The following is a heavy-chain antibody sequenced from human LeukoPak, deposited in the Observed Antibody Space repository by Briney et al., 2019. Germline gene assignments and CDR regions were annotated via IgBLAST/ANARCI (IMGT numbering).Heavy chain of an antibody. J-gene: IGHJ4*02. Sequence: PGRSLRLSCAASGFTFSSYAMHWVRQAPGKGLEYVSAVRGNGHSTYYANSVKGRFTIPRDNSKNTLYLQMGSLRAEDMAVYYCARVGSSSLFDYWGQGTLVTVSS. CDR3: ARVGSSSLFDY. CDR1: GFTFSSYA. V-gene: IGHV3-64*01. CDR2: VRGNGHST. D-gene: IGHD6-13*01.